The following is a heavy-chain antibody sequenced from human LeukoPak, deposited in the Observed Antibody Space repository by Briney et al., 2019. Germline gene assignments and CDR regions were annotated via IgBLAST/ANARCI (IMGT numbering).Heavy chain of an antibody. Sequence: RPSETLSLTCTVSGGSISSYYWSWIRQPPGKGLEWIGYIYYSGSTNYNPSLKSRVTISVDTSKNQFSLKLSSVTAADTAVYYCARHVVTYYYDSSGYYPFDYWGQGTLVTVSS. CDR1: GGSISSYY. D-gene: IGHD3-22*01. J-gene: IGHJ4*02. CDR2: IYYSGST. CDR3: ARHVVTYYYDSSGYYPFDY. V-gene: IGHV4-59*08.